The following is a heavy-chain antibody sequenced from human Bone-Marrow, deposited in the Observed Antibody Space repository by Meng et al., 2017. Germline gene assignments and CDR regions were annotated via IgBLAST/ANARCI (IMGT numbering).Heavy chain of an antibody. V-gene: IGHV1-2*02. CDR1: GYTFTGYY. Sequence: ASVKVSCKASGYTFTGYYMHWVRQAPGQGLEWMGWINPNSGGTNYAQKFQGRVTMTRDTSISTAYMELSRLRSDDTAVYYCARETYYDFWSGYYLGYYYGMDVWGQGTTVTVSS. CDR2: INPNSGGT. D-gene: IGHD3-3*01. CDR3: ARETYYDFWSGYYLGYYYGMDV. J-gene: IGHJ6*02.